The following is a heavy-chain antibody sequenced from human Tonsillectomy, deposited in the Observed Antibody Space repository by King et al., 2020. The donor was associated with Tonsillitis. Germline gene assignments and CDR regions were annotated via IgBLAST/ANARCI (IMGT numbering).Heavy chain of an antibody. Sequence: VQLVESGGGVVQSGGSLRLSCAGSGFTFSSYGMHWVRQAPGKGLEWVAVIWYDGSNKYYGESVQGRFTISRDDSKNTLHLQMNSLRAEDTAVYYWGTEGGAFGERLDSWGQGTLVTVSS. CDR1: GFTFSSYG. D-gene: IGHD3-10*01. CDR2: IWYDGSNK. J-gene: IGHJ4*02. CDR3: GTEGGAFGERLDS. V-gene: IGHV3-33*01.